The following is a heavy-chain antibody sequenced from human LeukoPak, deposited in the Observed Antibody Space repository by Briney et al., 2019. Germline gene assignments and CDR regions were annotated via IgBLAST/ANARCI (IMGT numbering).Heavy chain of an antibody. D-gene: IGHD1-26*01. J-gene: IGHJ4*02. CDR1: GFTFSSYW. CDR3: ARDQTYRNFDY. Sequence: GGSLRLSCAASGFTFSSYWMHWVRQAPGKGLVWVSRINSDGSSTSYADSVKGRFTISRDNGKNTLYLQMNSLRAEDTAVYYCARDQTYRNFDYWGQGTLVTVSS. V-gene: IGHV3-74*01. CDR2: INSDGSST.